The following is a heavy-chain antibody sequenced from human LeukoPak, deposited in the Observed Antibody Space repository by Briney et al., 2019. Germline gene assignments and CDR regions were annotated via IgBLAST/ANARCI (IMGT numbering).Heavy chain of an antibody. CDR1: GFTFSSYG. CDR2: ISYDGSNK. V-gene: IGHV3-30*03. J-gene: IGHJ3*02. Sequence: PGRSLRLSCAASGFTFSSYGMHWVRQAPGKGLEWVAVISYDGSNKYYADSVKGRFTISRDNSKNTLYLQMNSLRAEDTAVYYCARGDPPSGLNGRYFDWLLTPPPADDAFDIWGQGTMVTVSS. D-gene: IGHD3-9*01. CDR3: ARGDPPSGLNGRYFDWLLTPPPADDAFDI.